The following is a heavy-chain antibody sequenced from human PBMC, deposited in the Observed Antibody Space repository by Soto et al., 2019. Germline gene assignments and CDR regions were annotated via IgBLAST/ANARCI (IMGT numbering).Heavy chain of an antibody. D-gene: IGHD3-22*01. Sequence: PGGSLRLSCAASGFTFSSYAMSWVRQAPGKGLEWVSAISGSGGSTYYADSVKGRFTISRDNSKNTLYLQMNSLRAEDTAVYYCAKGTYDSSGYYRSNFDYWGQGTLVTVSS. CDR2: ISGSGGST. J-gene: IGHJ4*02. V-gene: IGHV3-23*01. CDR3: AKGTYDSSGYYRSNFDY. CDR1: GFTFSSYA.